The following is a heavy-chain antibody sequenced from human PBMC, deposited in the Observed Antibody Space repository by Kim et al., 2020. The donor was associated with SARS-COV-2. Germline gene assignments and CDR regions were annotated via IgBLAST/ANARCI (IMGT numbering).Heavy chain of an antibody. CDR1: GYTLTELS. V-gene: IGHV1-24*01. CDR2: FDPEYGET. CDR3: ATAPAALRRVSFDY. D-gene: IGHD6-25*01. Sequence: ASVKVSCKVSGYTLTELSMHWVRQAPGKGLEWMGGFDPEYGETIYAQKFQGRVTMTEDTSTDTAYMELSSLRSEDTAVYYCATAPAALRRVSFDYWGQGTLVTVSS. J-gene: IGHJ4*02.